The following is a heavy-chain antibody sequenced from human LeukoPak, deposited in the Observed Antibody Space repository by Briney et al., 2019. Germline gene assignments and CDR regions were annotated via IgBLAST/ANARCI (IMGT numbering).Heavy chain of an antibody. CDR2: IHSDGSST. V-gene: IGHV3-74*01. CDR3: VRDRYYVPDY. CDR1: GFAFSSTW. D-gene: IGHD3-16*01. J-gene: IGHJ4*02. Sequence: GGSLRLSCAASGFAFSSTWMHWFRQAPGKGPVWVSRIHSDGSSTIYADSVKGRFTISRDNARNTLYLQMNSLRAEDTAVYYCVRDRYYVPDYWGQGTLVTVSS.